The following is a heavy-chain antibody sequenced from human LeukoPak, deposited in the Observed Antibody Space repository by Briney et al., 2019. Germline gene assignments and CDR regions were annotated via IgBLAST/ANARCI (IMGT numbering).Heavy chain of an antibody. CDR2: INPNRGGT. CDR1: GYTFTGYY. J-gene: IGHJ6*03. V-gene: IGHV1-2*02. Sequence: ASVKVSCKASGYTFTGYYMHWVQQAPGQGLEWMGWINPNRGGTNYAQKFQGRVTMTRDTSISTAYMELSRLRSDDTAVYYCARMMFYSSSMSDMDVWGKGTTVTVSS. CDR3: ARMMFYSSSMSDMDV. D-gene: IGHD6-6*01.